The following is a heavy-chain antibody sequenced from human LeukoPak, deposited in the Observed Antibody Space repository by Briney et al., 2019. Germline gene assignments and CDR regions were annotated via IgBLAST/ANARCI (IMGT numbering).Heavy chain of an antibody. V-gene: IGHV4-34*01. D-gene: IGHD3-10*01. CDR2: VNESGGT. J-gene: IGHJ4*02. CDR3: ARHPYFYGSGKGGDVDY. Sequence: PSETLSLTCAVYIDSFSNYHWNWIRQTPAKGMEWIGEVNESGGTNISPSLRSRVILSVDTSKNQFSLKLISVTVADTAIYYCARHPYFYGSGKGGDVDYWGQGTLVTVAS. CDR1: IDSFSNYH.